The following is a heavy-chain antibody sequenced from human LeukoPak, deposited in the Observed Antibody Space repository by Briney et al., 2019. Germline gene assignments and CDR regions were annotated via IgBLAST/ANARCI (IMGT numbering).Heavy chain of an antibody. Sequence: SVKVSCKASGGTFSSYIITWVRQAPGQGLEWMGRIIPIFGTPNYAQKFQDRVTITADESRTTAYMELRGLRFEHTAVYYCARQGYTNNLGGYFGDKDDGFDLWGQGTMVTVSS. CDR1: GGTFSSYI. CDR3: ARQGYTNNLGGYFGDKDDGFDL. V-gene: IGHV1-69*01. D-gene: IGHD3-9*01. J-gene: IGHJ3*01. CDR2: IIPIFGTP.